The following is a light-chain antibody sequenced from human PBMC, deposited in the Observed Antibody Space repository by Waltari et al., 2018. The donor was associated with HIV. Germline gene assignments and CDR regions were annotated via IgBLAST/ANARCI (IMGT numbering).Light chain of an antibody. CDR1: QSFAFRDGTSY. J-gene: IGKJ2*01. Sequence: TQSPLFLSVPLGQPADISCKSTQSFAFRDGTSYLFWYHQRPGHPPRRLRYQVSHRDSGIPGRITGSGSDTDFTLRISRVEAEDAGFYFCMQATSWPHTFGQRTDLQI. V-gene: IGKV2-30*01. CDR2: QVS. CDR3: MQATSWPHT.